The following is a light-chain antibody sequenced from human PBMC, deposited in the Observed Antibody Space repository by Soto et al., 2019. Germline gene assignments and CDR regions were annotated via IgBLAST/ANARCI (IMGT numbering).Light chain of an antibody. V-gene: IGKV1-27*01. CDR2: AAS. J-gene: IGKJ1*01. CDR3: QKYDSAPWA. Sequence: DTRMTQSPSSLSASLGDRVTITCRASQAIKKYVAWYQQKPGKVPQLLIYAASTLQSGVPSRFSGSGYGTDFTLTISSLQPEDVATYLCQKYDSAPWAFGQGTKVEIK. CDR1: QAIKKY.